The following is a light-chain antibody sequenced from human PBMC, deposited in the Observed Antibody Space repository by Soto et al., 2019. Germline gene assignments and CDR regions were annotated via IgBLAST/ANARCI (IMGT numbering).Light chain of an antibody. V-gene: IGKV1-5*01. CDR2: DVS. J-gene: IGKJ1*01. CDR1: QTINNR. CDR3: QQYDSFWTM. Sequence: DIKMTQSPSTLSASVGDRVTIPCRASQTINNRLAWYQQKPGKAPKLLIYDVSTLESGVPSRFSGSGSGTEFTLNISSLQPDDFATYYCQQYDSFWTMFGQGTKVEV.